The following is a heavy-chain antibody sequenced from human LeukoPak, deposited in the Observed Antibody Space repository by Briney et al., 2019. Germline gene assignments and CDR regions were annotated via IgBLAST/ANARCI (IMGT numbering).Heavy chain of an antibody. CDR2: INHSGST. CDR3: AREFGDGYNLGPDAFDI. Sequence: PSETLSLTCAVYGGSFSGYCWSWIRQPPGKGLEWIGEINHSGSTNYNPSLKSRVTISVDTSKNQFSLKLSSVTAADTAVYYCAREFGDGYNLGPDAFDIWGQGTMVTVSS. CDR1: GGSFSGYC. J-gene: IGHJ3*02. D-gene: IGHD5-24*01. V-gene: IGHV4-34*01.